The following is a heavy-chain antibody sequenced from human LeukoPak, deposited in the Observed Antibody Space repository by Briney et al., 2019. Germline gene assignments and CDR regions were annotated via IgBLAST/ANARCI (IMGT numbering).Heavy chain of an antibody. V-gene: IGHV3-13*01. D-gene: IGHD6-19*01. CDR3: ARAARSSGWSYYYYGMDV. J-gene: IGHJ6*02. Sequence: GGSLRLSCAASGFTFSSYDMHWVRQATGKGLEWVSAIGTAGDTYYPGSVKGRFTISRENAKNSLYLRMNSLRAGDTAVYYCARAARSSGWSYYYYGMDVWGQGTTVTVSS. CDR2: IGTAGDT. CDR1: GFTFSSYD.